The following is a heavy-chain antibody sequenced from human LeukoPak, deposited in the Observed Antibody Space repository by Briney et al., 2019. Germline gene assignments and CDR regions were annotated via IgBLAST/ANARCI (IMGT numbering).Heavy chain of an antibody. CDR3: ARVPRDDDMDV. CDR2: ISYDGSNK. Sequence: PGGSLRLSCAASGFTFSSYAMHWVRQAPGKGLEWVAVISYDGSNKYYADSVKGRFTISRDNSKNTLYLQMNSLRAEDTAVYYCARVPRDDDMDVWGQGTTVTVSS. J-gene: IGHJ6*02. V-gene: IGHV3-30-3*01. CDR1: GFTFSSYA.